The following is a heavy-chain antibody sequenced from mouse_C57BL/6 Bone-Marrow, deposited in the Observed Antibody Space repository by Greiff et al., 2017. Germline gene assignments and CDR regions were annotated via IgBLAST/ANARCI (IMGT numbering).Heavy chain of an antibody. J-gene: IGHJ3*01. V-gene: IGHV1-5*01. Sequence: EVKLVESGTVLARPGASVKMSCKTSGYTFTSYWMHWVKQRPGQGLEWIGAIYPGNSDTSYNQKFKGKAKLTADTSASTAYMELSSLTNEDSAVYYCTPIYYGNPFAYWGQGTRVTVSA. CDR2: IYPGNSDT. CDR1: GYTFTSYW. CDR3: TPIYYGNPFAY. D-gene: IGHD2-1*01.